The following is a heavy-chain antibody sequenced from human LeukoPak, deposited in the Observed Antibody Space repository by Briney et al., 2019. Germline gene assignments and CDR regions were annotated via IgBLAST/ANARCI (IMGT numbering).Heavy chain of an antibody. CDR1: GGTFSGYY. V-gene: IGHV4-34*01. CDR3: ARRNYYFDY. D-gene: IGHD1-14*01. J-gene: IGHJ4*02. Sequence: SETLSLTCAVYGGTFSGYYWSWIRQPPGKGLEWIGEINHSGSTNYNPSLKSRVTISVDTSKNQFSLKLSSVTAADTAVYYCARRNYYFDYWGQGTLVTVSS. CDR2: INHSGST.